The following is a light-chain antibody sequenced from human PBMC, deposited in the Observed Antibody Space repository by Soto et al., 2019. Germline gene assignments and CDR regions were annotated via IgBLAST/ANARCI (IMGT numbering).Light chain of an antibody. CDR1: QGISSY. CDR3: QQYYSYLLT. CDR2: AAS. J-gene: IGKJ4*01. Sequence: AVRVTQSPSSFSASTGDRVTITCRASQGISSYLAWYQQKPGKALKLLIYAASTLQSGVPSRFSGSGSGTDFTLTISCLQSEDFATYYCQQYYSYLLTFGGGTKVDIK. V-gene: IGKV1-8*01.